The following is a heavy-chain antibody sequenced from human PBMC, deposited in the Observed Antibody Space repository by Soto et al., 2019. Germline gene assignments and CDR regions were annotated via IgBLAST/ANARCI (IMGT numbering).Heavy chain of an antibody. D-gene: IGHD6-13*01. V-gene: IGHV2-5*02. Sequence: QITLKESGPTLVKPTETLTLTCTFSGFSLSARGEGVGWIRQPPGKALEWLAIIYWDDDKRYSPSLRSTFTITKDTSKNQVVLTMTNMDPVDTATYFCAHRPFASTWPDAYDVWGPGTMVTVSS. CDR3: AHRPFASTWPDAYDV. CDR1: GFSLSARGEG. J-gene: IGHJ3*01. CDR2: IYWDDDK.